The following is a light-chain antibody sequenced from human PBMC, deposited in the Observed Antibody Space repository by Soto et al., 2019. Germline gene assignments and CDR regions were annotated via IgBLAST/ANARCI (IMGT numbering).Light chain of an antibody. CDR2: AAS. CDR1: QGISNS. J-gene: IGKJ3*01. CDR3: QNYNSAPLT. V-gene: IGKV1-27*01. Sequence: DIQMTQSPSSLSASLGDTVTISCRASQGISNSLAWFQQKPGRVPQFLIYAASTLQPGVPPRFSGSGSGTDFTLIISSLQPEDVATYYCQNYNSAPLTFGPGTRVDLK.